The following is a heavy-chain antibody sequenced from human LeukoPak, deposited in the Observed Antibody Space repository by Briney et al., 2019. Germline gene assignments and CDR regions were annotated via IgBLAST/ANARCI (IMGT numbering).Heavy chain of an antibody. V-gene: IGHV3-23*01. D-gene: IGHD6-19*01. J-gene: IGHJ4*02. CDR2: ISGSGDTT. CDR3: AKEASSAWLDY. Sequence: GGSLRLSCAASGVTFSSYVMSWVRQAPGKGLEWVSGISGSGDTTYFADSVKGRFTISRDNSKNTVYLQMNSLRAEDTAVYYCAKEASSAWLDYGGLGTLVTVSS. CDR1: GVTFSSYV.